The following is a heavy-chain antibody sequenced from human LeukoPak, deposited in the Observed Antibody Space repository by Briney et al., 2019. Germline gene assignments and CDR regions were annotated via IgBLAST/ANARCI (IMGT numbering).Heavy chain of an antibody. CDR1: GFTFTSYS. Sequence: GGSLRLSCAASGFTFTSYSMSWVRQAPGKGLEWVSGTSDRGDYTYYADSVKGRFTISRDNSKSTLYLQMNSLRAEDTALYFCAKKAQYNGNYPLDYWGQGTLVTVSS. CDR3: AKKAQYNGNYPLDY. J-gene: IGHJ4*02. V-gene: IGHV3-23*01. D-gene: IGHD1-26*01. CDR2: TSDRGDYT.